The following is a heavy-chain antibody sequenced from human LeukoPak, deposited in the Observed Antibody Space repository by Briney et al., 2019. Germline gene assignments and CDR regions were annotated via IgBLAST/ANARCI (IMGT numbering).Heavy chain of an antibody. CDR2: ISTSGNDI. CDR3: ARPRTAWSSHWYFEI. CDR1: GFSFSEYY. J-gene: IGHJ2*01. D-gene: IGHD1-1*01. Sequence: GGSLRLSCAVSGFSFSEYYMSWIRQAPGKGGEWVSYISTSGNDIKYADSEKGRFTIYRENAKNSMYLRMSSLRGEDTAVYYCARPRTAWSSHWYFEICGRGTLVTVSS. V-gene: IGHV3-11*03.